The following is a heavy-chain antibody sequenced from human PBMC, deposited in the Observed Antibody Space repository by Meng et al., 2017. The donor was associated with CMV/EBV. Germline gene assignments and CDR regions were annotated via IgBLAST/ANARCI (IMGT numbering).Heavy chain of an antibody. CDR3: AKGREYQLLYRWYYYGMDV. D-gene: IGHD2-2*02. CDR2: IRYDGINK. Sequence: GGSLRLSCAVSGLTSSSYGMHWVRQAPGKGLEWVAFIRYDGINKYYADSVKGRFTISRDNSKNTLYLQMNSLRAEDTAVYYCAKGREYQLLYRWYYYGMDVWGQGTTVTVSS. CDR1: GLTSSSYG. V-gene: IGHV3-30*02. J-gene: IGHJ6*02.